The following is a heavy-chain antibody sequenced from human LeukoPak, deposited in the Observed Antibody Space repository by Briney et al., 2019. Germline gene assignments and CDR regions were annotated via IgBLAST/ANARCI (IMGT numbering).Heavy chain of an antibody. D-gene: IGHD3-22*01. J-gene: IGHJ5*02. V-gene: IGHV5-51*01. CDR2: IYPGDSDT. Sequence: AESLKISCKGSGYSFTSYWICWVRQLPGKGLEWMGIIYPGDSDTSYSPSFQGQVTISADKSISTAYLQWSSLKASDTAMYYCARTYYYDSSGYYLHPWGQGTLVTVSS. CDR1: GYSFTSYW. CDR3: ARTYYYDSSGYYLHP.